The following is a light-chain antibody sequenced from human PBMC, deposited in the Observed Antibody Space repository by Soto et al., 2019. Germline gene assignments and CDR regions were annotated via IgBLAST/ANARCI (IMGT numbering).Light chain of an antibody. CDR1: SSDVGSYNL. CDR2: EVS. Sequence: QSALTQPASVSGSPEQSITISCTGTSSDVGSYNLVSWYQQHPGKVPNLMIYEVSKRPSGVSNRFSGSKFGNTSSLTISGLQAEDEADYYCCSYAGSGIVIFGVGTKLTVL. CDR3: CSYAGSGIVI. V-gene: IGLV2-23*02. J-gene: IGLJ2*01.